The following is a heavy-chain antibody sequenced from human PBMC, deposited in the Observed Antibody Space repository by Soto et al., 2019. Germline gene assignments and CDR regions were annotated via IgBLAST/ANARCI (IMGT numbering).Heavy chain of an antibody. CDR1: GYSFTSQY. CDR3: AEENGLPPGGGGTEPLDI. CDR2: INPNGGST. D-gene: IGHD3-16*01. J-gene: IGHJ3*02. V-gene: IGHV1-46*03. Sequence: QVQLVQSGAEVKKPGASVKISCEASGYSFTSQYVHWVRQAPGQGLEWMGIINPNGGSTTYAQKFRGGAPRTRDPPTNNGYRGGGAPATEGPALFYRAEENGLPPGGGGTEPLDIWGQGTMVTVAS.